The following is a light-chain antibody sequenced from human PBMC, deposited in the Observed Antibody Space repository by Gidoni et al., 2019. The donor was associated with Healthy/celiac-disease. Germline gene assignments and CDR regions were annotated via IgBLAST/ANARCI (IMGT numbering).Light chain of an antibody. V-gene: IGKV1-33*01. CDR1: QDISNY. J-gene: IGKJ4*01. CDR3: QQYDSTRDT. Sequence: DIQMTQSPSSLSASVGDRVTITCQASQDISNYLNWYQQKPGKAPKLLIYDASNLERGVPSRFSGSGSGTDFTFTISSLQPEDIATYYCQQYDSTRDTFGGGTKVEIK. CDR2: DAS.